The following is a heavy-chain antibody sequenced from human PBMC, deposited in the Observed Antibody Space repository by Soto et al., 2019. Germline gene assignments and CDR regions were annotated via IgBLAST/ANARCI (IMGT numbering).Heavy chain of an antibody. CDR1: GGIFTNNA. Sequence: QVQVVQSGAEVKKPGSSVKVSCKVSGGIFTNNAISWVRQAPGQGLEWLGGVIPLFDTAYYAQIFRGRLRISADGATTTAYMELSGLTSADTAVDFCATGGQNDGYNFYHGMDVWGQGTTVTVS. CDR3: ATGGQNDGYNFYHGMDV. V-gene: IGHV1-69*01. J-gene: IGHJ6*02. CDR2: VIPLFDTA. D-gene: IGHD2-15*01.